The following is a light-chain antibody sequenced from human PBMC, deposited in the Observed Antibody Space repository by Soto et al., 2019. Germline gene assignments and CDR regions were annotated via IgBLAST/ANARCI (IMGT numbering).Light chain of an antibody. V-gene: IGKV1-33*01. Sequence: DIQMTQSPSSLSASVGDRVTFTCQASQNINNYLNWYQQKPGRAPKLLIYDASNLEAGVPSRFRGSGSGTDFTFTISRLQPEDIATYYCQQYENLPTFGQGTRPELK. J-gene: IGKJ5*01. CDR1: QNINNY. CDR3: QQYENLPT. CDR2: DAS.